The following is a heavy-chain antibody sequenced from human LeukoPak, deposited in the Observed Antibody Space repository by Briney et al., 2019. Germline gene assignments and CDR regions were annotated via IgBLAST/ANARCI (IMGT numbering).Heavy chain of an antibody. CDR3: ARSLSGYSYGYVVFFDY. Sequence: GGSLRLSCAASGFTFSSYSMHWVRQAPGKGLGWVAVIWYDGSNKYYADSVKGRFTISRDNSKNTLYLQMNSLRAEDTAVYYCARSLSGYSYGYVVFFDYWGQGTLVTVSS. CDR1: GFTFSSYS. D-gene: IGHD5-18*01. CDR2: IWYDGSNK. J-gene: IGHJ4*02. V-gene: IGHV3-33*01.